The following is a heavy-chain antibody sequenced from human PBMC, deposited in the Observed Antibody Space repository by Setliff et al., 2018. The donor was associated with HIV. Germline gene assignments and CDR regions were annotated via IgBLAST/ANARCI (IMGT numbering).Heavy chain of an antibody. CDR2: IYTSGST. V-gene: IGHV4-59*10. J-gene: IGHJ3*01. D-gene: IGHD3-22*01. Sequence: SETLSLTCAVYGGSFSGYYWSWIRQPAGKGLEWIGRIYTSGSTNYNPSLKSRVTMSVDTSKNQLSLKLRSVTAADTAVYYCARARITMTGGRLEPYAFDRWGQGTKVTVSS. CDR3: ARARITMTGGRLEPYAFDR. CDR1: GGSFSGYY.